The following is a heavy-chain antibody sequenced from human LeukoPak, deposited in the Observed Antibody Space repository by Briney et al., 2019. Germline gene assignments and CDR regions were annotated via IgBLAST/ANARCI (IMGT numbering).Heavy chain of an antibody. CDR2: IYYSGST. J-gene: IGHJ4*02. CDR3: AKEGSFSRSFDY. CDR1: GGSISSSSYY. D-gene: IGHD3-16*02. V-gene: IGHV4-39*07. Sequence: SETLSLTCTVSGGSISSSSYYWGWIRQPPGKGLEWIGSIYYSGSTYYNPSLKSRVTISIDTSKNLFSLKLSSVTAADTAVYYCAKEGSFSRSFDYWGQGALVTVSS.